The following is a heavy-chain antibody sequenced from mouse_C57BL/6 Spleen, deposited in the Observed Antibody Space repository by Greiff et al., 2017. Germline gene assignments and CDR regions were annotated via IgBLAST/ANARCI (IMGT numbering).Heavy chain of an antibody. J-gene: IGHJ1*03. Sequence: QVQLQQPGAELVKPGASVKMSCKASGYTFTSYWITWVKQRPGQGLAWIGDIYPGSGSTNYNEKFKSKATLTVDTSSSTAYMKLSSLTSEDSAVYYCATNPTVVSWYFDVWGTGTTVTVSS. CDR3: ATNPTVVSWYFDV. D-gene: IGHD1-1*01. CDR1: GYTFTSYW. CDR2: IYPGSGST. V-gene: IGHV1-55*01.